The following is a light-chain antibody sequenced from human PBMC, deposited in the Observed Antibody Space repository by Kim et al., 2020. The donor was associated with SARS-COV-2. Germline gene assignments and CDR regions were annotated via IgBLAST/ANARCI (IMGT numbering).Light chain of an antibody. CDR2: TAS. CDR3: LQDYNYPLT. Sequence: ASVGDRVTITCRASQGIRNDLGWYQQKPGKAPKLLIYTASTLQSGVPSRFSGSGSGTDFTLTISSLQPEDFATYYCLQDYNYPLTFGGGTKVDIK. V-gene: IGKV1-6*01. CDR1: QGIRND. J-gene: IGKJ4*01.